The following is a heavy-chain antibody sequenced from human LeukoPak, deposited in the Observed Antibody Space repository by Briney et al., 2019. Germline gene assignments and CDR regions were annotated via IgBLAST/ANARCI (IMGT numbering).Heavy chain of an antibody. V-gene: IGHV1-46*01. J-gene: IGHJ5*02. CDR3: ARDGGPYSGSPDGWFDP. CDR1: GYTFTSYY. D-gene: IGHD1-26*01. Sequence: ASVKVSCKASGYTFTSYYMHWVRQAPGQGLAWMGIINPSGGSTSYAQKFQGRVTMTRDTSTSTVYMELSSLRSEDTAVYYCARDGGPYSGSPDGWFDPWGQGTLVTVSS. CDR2: INPSGGST.